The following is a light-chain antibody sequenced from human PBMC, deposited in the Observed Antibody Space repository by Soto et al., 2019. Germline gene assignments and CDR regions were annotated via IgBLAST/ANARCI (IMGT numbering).Light chain of an antibody. V-gene: IGKV3-20*01. CDR2: GAS. CDR1: QSVSSSY. CDR3: QQYGSSPLFT. J-gene: IGKJ3*01. Sequence: EIVLTQSPGTLSLSPGERATLSCRASQSVSSSYLAWYQQKPGQAPRLLIYGASSRATGIPDRFSGSGSGTALTLTISRLKPEDFAVYYCQQYGSSPLFTFGPGTKVDIK.